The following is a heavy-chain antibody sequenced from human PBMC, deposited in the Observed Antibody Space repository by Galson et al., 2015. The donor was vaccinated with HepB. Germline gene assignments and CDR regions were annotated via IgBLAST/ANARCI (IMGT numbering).Heavy chain of an antibody. V-gene: IGHV3-64D*06. D-gene: IGHD2-2*02. CDR3: VKDHVGCSSASCYTGY. Sequence: SLRLSCAASGFTFSTYAMHWVRQAPGKGLEYVSVISSNGGSTSYADSVKGRFTVSRDNSKNTLYLQMSNLRTEDTAVYYCVKDHVGCSSASCYTGYWGQGTLVTVSS. CDR1: GFTFSTYA. J-gene: IGHJ4*02. CDR2: ISSNGGST.